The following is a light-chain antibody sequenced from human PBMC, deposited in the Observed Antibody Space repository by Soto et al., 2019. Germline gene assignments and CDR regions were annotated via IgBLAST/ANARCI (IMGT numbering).Light chain of an antibody. Sequence: DIQMTQSPSSLSASIGDRVTITCRSSQTIATYLHWFQLKPGEAPNLLIYDASSLQSGVPSRFSGSGSGTDFTLTITNLQPEDFGTYYCQQTFSNFVSFGGRTKA. CDR2: DAS. J-gene: IGKJ4*01. CDR1: QTIATY. V-gene: IGKV1-39*01. CDR3: QQTFSNFVS.